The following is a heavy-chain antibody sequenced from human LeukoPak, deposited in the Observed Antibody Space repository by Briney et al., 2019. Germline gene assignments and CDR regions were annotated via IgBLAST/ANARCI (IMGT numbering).Heavy chain of an antibody. CDR3: ARVRGYCSSTSCYVSASYYYYMDV. D-gene: IGHD2-2*01. V-gene: IGHV1-2*02. CDR2: INPNSGGT. Sequence: ASVKVSCKASGYTFTGYYMHWVRQAPGQGLEWMGWINPNSGGTNYAQKFQGRVTMTRDTSISTAYMELSRLRSDDTAVYYCARVRGYCSSTSCYVSASYYYYMDVWGKGTMVTVSS. J-gene: IGHJ6*03. CDR1: GYTFTGYY.